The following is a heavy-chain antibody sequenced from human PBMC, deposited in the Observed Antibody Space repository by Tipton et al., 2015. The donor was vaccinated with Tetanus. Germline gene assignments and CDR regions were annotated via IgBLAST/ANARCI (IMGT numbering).Heavy chain of an antibody. J-gene: IGHJ5*02. D-gene: IGHD3-3*02. V-gene: IGHV4-61*08. CDR1: GASFSSGDYY. CDR2: IHDSGTT. Sequence: TLSLTCTVSGASFSSGDYYWSWIRQPPGKGLEWIGSIHDSGTTNYNPSLKSRLTMSVDTSNNLFSLKLTSVTAADTAVYYCARVQLSSSFLKYNWLDPWGQGTLVTVAS. CDR3: ARVQLSSSFLKYNWLDP.